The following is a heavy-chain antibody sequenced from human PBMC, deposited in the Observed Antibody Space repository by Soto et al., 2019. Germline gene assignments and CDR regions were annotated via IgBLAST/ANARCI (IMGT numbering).Heavy chain of an antibody. Sequence: PSETLSLTXSVSGGSINSFYWTWIRQSPGKGLEWIGYIYYTGSNTNYNPSLKSRVTISVDTSRNQFSLNLRSVTAADTAVYFCARVREGTTTYYFDYWGQGTLVTVSS. CDR1: GGSINSFY. D-gene: IGHD1-26*01. CDR2: IYYTGSNT. J-gene: IGHJ4*02. V-gene: IGHV4-59*01. CDR3: ARVREGTTTYYFDY.